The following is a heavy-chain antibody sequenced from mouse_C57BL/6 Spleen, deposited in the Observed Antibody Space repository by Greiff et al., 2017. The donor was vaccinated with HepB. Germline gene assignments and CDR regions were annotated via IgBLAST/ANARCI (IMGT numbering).Heavy chain of an antibody. CDR1: GYTFTSYW. D-gene: IGHD2-2*01. CDR3: ARCGYYGYFDV. J-gene: IGHJ1*03. V-gene: IGHV1-52*01. Sequence: QVQLQQPGAELVRPGSSVKLSCKASGYTFTSYWMHWVKQRPIQGLEWIGNIDPSDSETHYNQKFKDKATLTVDKSSSTAYMQLSSLTSEDSAVYYCARCGYYGYFDVWGTGTTVTVPS. CDR2: IDPSDSET.